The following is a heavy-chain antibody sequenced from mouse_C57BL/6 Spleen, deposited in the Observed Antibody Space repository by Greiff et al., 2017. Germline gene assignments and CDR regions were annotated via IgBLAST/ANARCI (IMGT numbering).Heavy chain of an antibody. CDR3: ARYTGTRGYYFDY. J-gene: IGHJ2*01. D-gene: IGHD4-1*01. Sequence: QVQLQQPGAELVKPGASVKLSCKASGYTFPSYWLPWVKRRLGRGLEWIGRFDPNSGGTKYNEKFKSKATQTVDKPSSTAYMQLSSLTSEDSAVFYCARYTGTRGYYFDYWGQGTTLTVSS. V-gene: IGHV1-72*01. CDR1: GYTFPSYW. CDR2: FDPNSGGT.